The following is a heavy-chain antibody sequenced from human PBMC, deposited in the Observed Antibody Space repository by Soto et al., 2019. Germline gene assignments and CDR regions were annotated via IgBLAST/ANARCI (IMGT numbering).Heavy chain of an antibody. Sequence: PGGSLRLSCAASGFTFGRYNFIWVRQAPGKGLEWVSFISSSNNYIDYADSVKGRFTISKDNAKNSLYLQMNSLRAEDTAVYYCARETMNDFWGQGTPVTVSS. J-gene: IGHJ4*02. D-gene: IGHD3-22*01. V-gene: IGHV3-21*01. CDR2: ISSSNNYI. CDR1: GFTFGRYN. CDR3: ARETMNDF.